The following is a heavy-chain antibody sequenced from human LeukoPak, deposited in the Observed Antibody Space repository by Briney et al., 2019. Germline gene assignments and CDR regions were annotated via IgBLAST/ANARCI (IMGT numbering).Heavy chain of an antibody. CDR2: INHSGYT. D-gene: IGHD3-10*01. CDR1: GESFSGYF. Sequence: SETLSLTCAVYGESFSGYFWSWIRQPPGKGLEWIGEINHSGYTNYNPSLKSRLTISVNTSRKQFSLNLNSVTAADTAVYYCARLITMVRGVIIPHFDYWGQGTLVTVSS. J-gene: IGHJ4*02. V-gene: IGHV4-34*01. CDR3: ARLITMVRGVIIPHFDY.